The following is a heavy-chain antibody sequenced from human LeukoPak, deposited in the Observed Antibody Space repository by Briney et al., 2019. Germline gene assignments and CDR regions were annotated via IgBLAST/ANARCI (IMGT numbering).Heavy chain of an antibody. V-gene: IGHV4-34*01. CDR2: INHSGST. CDR3: ATSNCSSTSCYVNFDY. J-gene: IGHJ4*02. D-gene: IGHD2-2*01. CDR1: VGSLIGSY. Sequence: SETPSHTRAVYVGSLIGSYWSSSRDRPGEGVERIGEINHSGSTNYNPSLKSRVTISVDTSKNQFSLKLSSVTAADSAVYYCATSNCSSTSCYVNFDYWGQGTLVTVSS.